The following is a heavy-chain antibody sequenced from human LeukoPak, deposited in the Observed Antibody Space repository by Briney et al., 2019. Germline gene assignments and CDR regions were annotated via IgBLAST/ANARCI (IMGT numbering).Heavy chain of an antibody. CDR3: ARDRLAAGGSGA. CDR1: GYTFTGYF. J-gene: IGHJ5*02. D-gene: IGHD6-13*01. V-gene: IGHV1-2*06. Sequence: GASVKVSCMASGYTFTGYFMHWVRQAPGQGLEWMGRINPNSGGTNYAQKFQGRVTMTRDTSISTAYMELSSLRSDDTAVYYCARDRLAAGGSGAWGQGTLVTVSS. CDR2: INPNSGGT.